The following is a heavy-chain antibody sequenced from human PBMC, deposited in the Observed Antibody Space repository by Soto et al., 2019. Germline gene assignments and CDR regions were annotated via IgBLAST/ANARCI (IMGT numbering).Heavy chain of an antibody. CDR2: VYHTGNT. CDR1: GVSITPYY. CDR3: AREQYNWKL. Sequence: SETLSLTCTVSGVSITPYYWTWIRHPPGKGLEWIGYVYHTGNTYYNPSLKSRVTISLDTSKDQVSLRLKSVTAADTAVYYCAREQYNWKLWGQGTLVTVSS. J-gene: IGHJ4*02. V-gene: IGHV4-59*01. D-gene: IGHD1-20*01.